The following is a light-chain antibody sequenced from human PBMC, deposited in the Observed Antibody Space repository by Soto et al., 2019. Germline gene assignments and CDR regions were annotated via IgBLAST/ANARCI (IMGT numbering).Light chain of an antibody. J-gene: IGKJ4*01. V-gene: IGKV1-13*02. CDR1: QDISSA. CDR3: QQFNSYLPLT. CDR2: DAS. Sequence: AIQLALSPSSLSASVGDRVTITCRATQDISSALAWYQQKTGNAPKLLIYDASSLESGVPSRFSGSGSGTDFTLTISSLQPEDFATYYCQQFNSYLPLTFGGGTKVEIK.